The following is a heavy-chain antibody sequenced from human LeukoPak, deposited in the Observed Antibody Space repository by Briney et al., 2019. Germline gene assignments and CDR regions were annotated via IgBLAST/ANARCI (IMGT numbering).Heavy chain of an antibody. CDR2: IYTSGST. D-gene: IGHD4-11*01. CDR1: GGSISSSSYY. CDR3: ARGVIGDYSNLDAFDI. Sequence: SETLSLTCTVSGGSISSSSYYWTWIRQPAGKRLEWIGRIYTSGSTNYNPSLKSRVTISVDTSKNQFSLKLSSVTAADTAVYYCARGVIGDYSNLDAFDIWGQGTMVTVSS. V-gene: IGHV4-61*02. J-gene: IGHJ3*02.